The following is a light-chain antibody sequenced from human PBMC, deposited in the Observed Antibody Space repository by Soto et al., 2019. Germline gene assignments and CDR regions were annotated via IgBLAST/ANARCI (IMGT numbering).Light chain of an antibody. J-gene: IGKJ5*01. CDR1: QTITTY. CDR2: AAS. CDR3: QQYENLPT. V-gene: IGKV1-33*01. Sequence: DIQMTQSPSSLFASVGDSVTITCRASQTITTYLNWYRQKPGKAPKLLIYAASSLQSGVPSRFSGSGSGTDFTFTISRLQPEDIATYYCQQYENLPTFGQGTRLEIK.